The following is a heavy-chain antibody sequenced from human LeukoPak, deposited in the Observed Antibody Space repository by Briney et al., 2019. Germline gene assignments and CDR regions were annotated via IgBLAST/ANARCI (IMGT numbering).Heavy chain of an antibody. CDR3: ARANYMDV. V-gene: IGHV3-49*03. CDR2: IRSKAYGGTP. Sequence: GGSLRLSCTASGFTFGDYALSWFRQAPGKGREWVGFIRSKAYGGTPEYAASVKGRFTISRDDSKNIAYLQMNSLKTEDTAVYYCARANYMDVWGKGTTVAISS. J-gene: IGHJ6*03. CDR1: GFTFGDYA.